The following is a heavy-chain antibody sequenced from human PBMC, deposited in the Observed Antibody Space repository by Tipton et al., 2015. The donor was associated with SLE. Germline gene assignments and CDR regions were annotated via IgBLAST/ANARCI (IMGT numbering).Heavy chain of an antibody. V-gene: IGHV4-34*01. CDR2: ITRRGKT. Sequence: FADYAMSWVRQAPGRGLEWIGEITRRGKTNYNPSLKSRVTISVDTSKNQFSLNLRSVTAADTAVYYCARGGTGDGRNPFDPWGQGTLVTVSS. D-gene: IGHD4-23*01. J-gene: IGHJ5*02. CDR3: ARGGTGDGRNPFDP. CDR1: FADYA.